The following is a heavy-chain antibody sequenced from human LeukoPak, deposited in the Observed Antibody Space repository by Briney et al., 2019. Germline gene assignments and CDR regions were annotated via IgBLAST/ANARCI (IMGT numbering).Heavy chain of an antibody. J-gene: IGHJ4*02. CDR2: INQGGSET. CDR1: GLTFRSYW. V-gene: IGHV3-7*01. CDR3: ARERDGGFFDY. Sequence: GGSLRLSCAVSGLTFRSYWMSWVRQAPGKGLEWVANINQGGSETYFVDSVRGRFTISRDNAENLLHLQMDTLTADDTAIYYCARERDGGFFDYWGQGTLVTVSS. D-gene: IGHD5-24*01.